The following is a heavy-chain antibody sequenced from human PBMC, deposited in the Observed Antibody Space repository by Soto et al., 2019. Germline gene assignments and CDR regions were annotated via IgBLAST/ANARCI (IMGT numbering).Heavy chain of an antibody. CDR3: ARAAAGTAYYYYGMDV. CDR2: ISSSSSTI. D-gene: IGHD6-13*01. CDR1: GFAFSSYI. V-gene: IGHV3-48*02. Sequence: GGPLKLPSVSSGFAFSSYIMYSGRRVPGKGLEWVSYISSSSSTIYYADSVKGRFTISRDNAKNSLYLQMNSLRDEDTAVYYCARAAAGTAYYYYGMDVWGQGTTVTVSS. J-gene: IGHJ6*02.